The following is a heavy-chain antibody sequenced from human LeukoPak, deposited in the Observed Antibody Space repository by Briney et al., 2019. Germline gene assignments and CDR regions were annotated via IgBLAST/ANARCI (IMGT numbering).Heavy chain of an antibody. Sequence: ASVKVSCKASGYTFTDYYLHWVRQAPGQGLEWMGWINPNSGDPNYAQNFQGRVTMTRDTSISTAYMELSRLRSDDTAVYYCARDEWELPHFDYWGQGTLVTVSS. J-gene: IGHJ4*02. V-gene: IGHV1-2*02. D-gene: IGHD1-26*01. CDR3: ARDEWELPHFDY. CDR1: GYTFTDYY. CDR2: INPNSGDP.